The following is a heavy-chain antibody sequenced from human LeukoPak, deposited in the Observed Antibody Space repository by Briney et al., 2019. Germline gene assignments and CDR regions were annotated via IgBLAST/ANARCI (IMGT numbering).Heavy chain of an antibody. Sequence: PGGSLRLSCAASGFTFSSYAMSWVRQAPGKGLEWVSAISGSGGSTYYADSVKGRFTISRDNSKNTLYLQMNSLRAEDTAVYYCAKEIDNVFMITFGGVINLADYWGQGTLVTVSS. J-gene: IGHJ4*02. CDR2: ISGSGGST. D-gene: IGHD3-16*02. V-gene: IGHV3-23*01. CDR3: AKEIDNVFMITFGGVINLADY. CDR1: GFTFSSYA.